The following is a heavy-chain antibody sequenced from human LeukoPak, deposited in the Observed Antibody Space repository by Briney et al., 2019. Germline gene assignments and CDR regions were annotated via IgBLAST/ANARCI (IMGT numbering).Heavy chain of an antibody. D-gene: IGHD6-25*01. V-gene: IGHV3-21*01. Sequence: GGSLRLSCAPSGFTFSVYSMNWVRPAPGKGLEWVSSITSRSSNKYYADSVKGRFTNFRDNAKNSLYLQMNSLRAEDTAVYYCARVAAAHYSNEAFDIWGHGTMVTVSS. CDR3: ARVAAAHYSNEAFDI. CDR1: GFTFSVYS. CDR2: ITSRSSNK. J-gene: IGHJ3*02.